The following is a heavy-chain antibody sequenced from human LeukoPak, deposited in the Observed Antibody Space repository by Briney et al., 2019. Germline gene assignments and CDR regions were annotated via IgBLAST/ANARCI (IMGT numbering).Heavy chain of an antibody. V-gene: IGHV3-30*03. D-gene: IGHD6-19*01. CDR3: ARGDVPGMAVAEFDY. Sequence: GSSLRLSCAASGFTFSIYGIHCVPQAPGQGLECVAGISYDGNYKNFANSVKGRFTISRDNSKNTVYLQMSSLRADDTAVYYCARGDVPGMAVAEFDYWGQGTLATVSS. J-gene: IGHJ4*02. CDR1: GFTFSIYG. CDR2: ISYDGNYK.